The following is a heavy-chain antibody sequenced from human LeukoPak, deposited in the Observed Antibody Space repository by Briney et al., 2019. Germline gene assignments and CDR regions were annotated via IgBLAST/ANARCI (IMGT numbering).Heavy chain of an antibody. CDR2: INPSGGST. CDR3: AREPRGDIVVVPAAAYYYYGMDV. V-gene: IGHV1-46*01. D-gene: IGHD2-2*01. CDR1: GYTFTSYY. Sequence: GASVKVSCKASGYTFTSYYMHWVRQAPGQGLEWMGIINPSGGSTSYAQKFQGRVTMTRDTSTSTVYMELSSLRSEDTAVYYCAREPRGDIVVVPAAAYYYYGMDVWGQGTTVTVSS. J-gene: IGHJ6*02.